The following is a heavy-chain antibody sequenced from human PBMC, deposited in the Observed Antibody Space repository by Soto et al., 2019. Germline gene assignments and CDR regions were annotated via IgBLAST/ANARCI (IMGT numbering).Heavy chain of an antibody. Sequence: QVPLVQSGAEVKGPGSAVKVSCKAPADSFSRYGISWVRQAPGQGLEWMGGIIPIFGTTNYAEKCQGRVTITAEESTYTAYMELSSLRSEDTALYYCARVFPDGWVEPGVVRGYLDTWGRGTLVTVSS. D-gene: IGHD3-3*01. CDR3: ARVFPDGWVEPGVVRGYLDT. CDR1: ADSFSRYG. V-gene: IGHV1-69*01. CDR2: IIPIFGTT. J-gene: IGHJ4*02.